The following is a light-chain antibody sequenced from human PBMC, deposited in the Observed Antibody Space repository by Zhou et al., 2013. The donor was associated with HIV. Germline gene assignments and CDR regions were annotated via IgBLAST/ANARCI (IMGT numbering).Light chain of an antibody. CDR2: LGS. CDR3: MQALQTPLT. Sequence: EIVLTQSPLSLPVTPGEPASISCRSDQNVLHSNGYNYLDWYLQRPGQSPQLLIYLGSNRASGIPDRFSGSGSGTDFTLKISRVEPEDAGVYYCMQALQTPLTFGGGTKVEIK. CDR1: QNVLHSNGYNY. V-gene: IGKV2-28*01. J-gene: IGKJ4*01.